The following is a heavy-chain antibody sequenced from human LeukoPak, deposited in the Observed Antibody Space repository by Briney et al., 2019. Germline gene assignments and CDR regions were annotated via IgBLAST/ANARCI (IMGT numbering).Heavy chain of an antibody. J-gene: IGHJ6*02. CDR2: IIPIFGTA. CDR1: GGTFSSYA. CDR3: ASRCDSSGYGPKNYYYYYGMDV. V-gene: IGHV1-69*13. D-gene: IGHD3-22*01. Sequence: SVKVSCKASGGTFSSYAISWVRQAPGQGLEWMGGIIPIFGTANYAQKFQGRVTITADESTSTAYMELSSLRSEDTAVYYCASRCDSSGYGPKNYYYYYGMDVWGQGTTVTVSS.